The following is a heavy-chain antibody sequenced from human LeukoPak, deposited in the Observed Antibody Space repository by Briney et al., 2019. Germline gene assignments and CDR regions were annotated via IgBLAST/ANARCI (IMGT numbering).Heavy chain of an antibody. Sequence: SETLSLTCAVYGGSFSGYYWSWIRQAPGKGLEWIGDINHSGSTNYNPSLKSRVTISVDTSKNQFSLKLSSVTAADTAVYYCARGPHTGVNYYDSSGYYYWGQGTLVTVSS. CDR3: ARGPHTGVNYYDSSGYYY. D-gene: IGHD3-22*01. V-gene: IGHV4-34*01. J-gene: IGHJ4*02. CDR1: GGSFSGYY. CDR2: INHSGST.